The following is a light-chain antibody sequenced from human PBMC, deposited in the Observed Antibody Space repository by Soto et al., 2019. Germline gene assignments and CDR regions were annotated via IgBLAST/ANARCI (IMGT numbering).Light chain of an antibody. CDR2: AAS. CDR3: QNYNNAPLT. V-gene: IGKV1-27*01. Sequence: DIQMTQSPSSLSASVEDRVTITCRASQGISNYLAWYQQKPGQVPKLLIFAASTLQPGVPSRFSGSGSGTDFTLTISSLQPEDVATYYFQNYNNAPLTFGPGTKVDIK. J-gene: IGKJ3*01. CDR1: QGISNY.